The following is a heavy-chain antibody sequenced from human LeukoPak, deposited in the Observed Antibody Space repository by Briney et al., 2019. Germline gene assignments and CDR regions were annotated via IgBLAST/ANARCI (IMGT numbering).Heavy chain of an antibody. D-gene: IGHD2-2*01. CDR1: GFTFSSYA. J-gene: IGHJ4*02. CDR3: AKDLYCSSNSCVILDY. CDR2: ISGSGGST. Sequence: GGSLRLSCAAPGFTFSSYAMSWVRLAPGKGLEWVSAISGSGGSTYYADSVKGRFTISRDNSKNTLYLQMNSLRGGDTAVYYCAKDLYCSSNSCVILDYWGQGTLVTVSS. V-gene: IGHV3-23*01.